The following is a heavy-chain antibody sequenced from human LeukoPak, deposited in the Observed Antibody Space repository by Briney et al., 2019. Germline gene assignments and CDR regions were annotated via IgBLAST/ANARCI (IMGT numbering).Heavy chain of an antibody. J-gene: IGHJ4*02. CDR1: GFTFSSYA. CDR2: ISGSGGST. CDR3: AKNPAYDFWSGYSNFDY. Sequence: GGSLRLSCAASGFTFSSYAMSWVRQAPGKGLEWVSAISGSGGSTYYADSVKGRFTISRDNSKNTLYLQMNSLRAEDTAVYYCAKNPAYDFWSGYSNFDYWGQGTLVTVSS. D-gene: IGHD3-3*01. V-gene: IGHV3-23*01.